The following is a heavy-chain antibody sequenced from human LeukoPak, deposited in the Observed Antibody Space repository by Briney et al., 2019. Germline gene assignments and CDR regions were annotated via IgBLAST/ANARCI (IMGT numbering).Heavy chain of an antibody. CDR1: GGSISSYY. Sequence: PSETLSLTCTVSGGSISSYYWGWSRQPPGKGLEWIGNIYHSGSTYYNPSLKSRVTISVDTSNNQFSLKLSSVTAADTAVYYCARPLSYYSDTSGDDAFDIWGQGTMVTVSS. V-gene: IGHV4-59*08. CDR3: ARPLSYYSDTSGDDAFDI. CDR2: IYHSGST. J-gene: IGHJ3*02. D-gene: IGHD3-22*01.